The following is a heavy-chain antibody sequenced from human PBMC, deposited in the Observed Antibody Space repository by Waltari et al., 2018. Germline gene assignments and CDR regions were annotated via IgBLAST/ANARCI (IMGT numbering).Heavy chain of an antibody. J-gene: IGHJ4*02. Sequence: QVQLQESGPGLVKPSETLPLTCAVSGDSINNYYWNWMRQPPGKELEWIGYIAYNGRTNYNPSLKSRVTISVDTSKTQFSLKLTSVTAADTAVYYCGRSYDFWSGYPLDYWGPGSLVTVSS. V-gene: IGHV4-59*01. D-gene: IGHD3-3*01. CDR1: GDSINNYY. CDR2: IAYNGRT. CDR3: GRSYDFWSGYPLDY.